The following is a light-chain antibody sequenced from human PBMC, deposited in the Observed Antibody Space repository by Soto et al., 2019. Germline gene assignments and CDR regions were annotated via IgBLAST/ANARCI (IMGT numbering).Light chain of an antibody. Sequence: QSVLTQAPSASGTPGQRVTISCSGSSSNVGSLSVDWYQHLPGTAPKLLIHSNYQRPSGAPDRFSGSKSGTSASLAINGLQSEDEADYYCAAWDGSLNGLYVFGTGTKVTVL. J-gene: IGLJ1*01. CDR3: AAWDGSLNGLYV. CDR1: SSNVGSLS. V-gene: IGLV1-44*01. CDR2: SNY.